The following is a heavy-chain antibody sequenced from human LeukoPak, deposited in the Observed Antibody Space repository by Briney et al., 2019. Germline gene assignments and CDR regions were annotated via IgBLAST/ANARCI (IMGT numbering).Heavy chain of an antibody. D-gene: IGHD6-13*01. V-gene: IGHV3-49*03. CDR2: IRSKAYGGTT. J-gene: IGHJ5*02. CDR1: GFTFGDYA. CDR3: TRDSSSWYYNWFDP. Sequence: PGRSLRLSCTASGFTFGDYAMSWFRQAPGKGLEWVGFIRSKAYGGTTEYDASVKGRFTISRDDSKSIAYLQMNSLKTEDTAVYYCTRDSSSWYYNWFDPWGQGTLVTVSS.